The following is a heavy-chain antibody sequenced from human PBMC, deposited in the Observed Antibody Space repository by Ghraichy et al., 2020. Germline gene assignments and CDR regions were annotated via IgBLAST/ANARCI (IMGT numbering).Heavy chain of an antibody. CDR1: GYTFTSYG. V-gene: IGHV1-18*01. Sequence: ASVKVSCKASGYTFTSYGISWVRQAPGQGLEWMGWISAYNGNTNYAQKLQGRVTMTTDTSTSTAYMELRSLRSDDTAVYYCARDSEGFAYSGYDYGFDYWGQGTLVTVSS. CDR3: ARDSEGFAYSGYDYGFDY. CDR2: ISAYNGNT. J-gene: IGHJ4*02. D-gene: IGHD5-12*01.